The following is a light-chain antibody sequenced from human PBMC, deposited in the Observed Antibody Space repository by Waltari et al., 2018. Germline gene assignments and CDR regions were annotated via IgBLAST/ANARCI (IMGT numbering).Light chain of an antibody. Sequence: ELVLTQSPGTLSLSPGESATLSCRASQSVSTTHLPWYQHKPGPAPRLSIYDAASRATGIPDRFSGNGSGTDFTLTINSLEPEDFAVYYCQQSAGSPYTFGQGTKLEVK. J-gene: IGKJ2*01. CDR2: DAA. CDR3: QQSAGSPYT. V-gene: IGKV3-20*01. CDR1: QSVSTTH.